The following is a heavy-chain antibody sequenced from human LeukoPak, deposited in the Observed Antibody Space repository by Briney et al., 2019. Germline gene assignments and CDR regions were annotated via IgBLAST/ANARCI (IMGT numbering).Heavy chain of an antibody. CDR3: ARHTLGGTPNYYYYYGMDV. V-gene: IGHV4-61*02. CDR1: GGSISSGSYY. J-gene: IGHJ6*02. CDR2: IYSTGST. D-gene: IGHD4-23*01. Sequence: PSQTLSLTCTVSGGSISSGSYYWSWIRQSAGKGLEWIGRIYSTGSTSYNPSRKSRVTISVDTSKNQFSLKLSSVTAADTAVYYCARHTLGGTPNYYYYYGMDVWGQGTTVTVSS.